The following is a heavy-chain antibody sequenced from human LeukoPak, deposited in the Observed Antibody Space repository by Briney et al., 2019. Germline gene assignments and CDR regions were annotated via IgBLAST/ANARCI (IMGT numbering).Heavy chain of an antibody. CDR1: GGSISSYY. V-gene: IGHV4-39*07. CDR2: IYYSGST. CDR3: AGSQNYYDSSGYWTYNWFDP. D-gene: IGHD3-22*01. J-gene: IGHJ5*02. Sequence: PSETLSLTCTVSGGSISSYYWSWIRQPPGKGLEWIGSIYYSGSTYYNPSLKSRVTISVDTSKNQFSLKLSSVTAADTAVYYCAGSQNYYDSSGYWTYNWFDPWGQGTLVTVSS.